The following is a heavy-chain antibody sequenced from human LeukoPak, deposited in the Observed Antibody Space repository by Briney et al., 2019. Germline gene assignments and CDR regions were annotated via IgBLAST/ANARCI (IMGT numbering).Heavy chain of an antibody. V-gene: IGHV1-18*04. CDR2: ILPYNGNT. D-gene: IGHD1-26*01. J-gene: IGHJ4*02. Sequence: ASVKVSCKASGYTFTGYYMHWVRQAPGQGLEWMGWILPYNGNTNSAQKLQGRITMTTDTSTTTAYMELRSLRSDDTAVYYCARGGVGANRPDYWGQGTLVTVSS. CDR3: ARGGVGANRPDY. CDR1: GYTFTGYY.